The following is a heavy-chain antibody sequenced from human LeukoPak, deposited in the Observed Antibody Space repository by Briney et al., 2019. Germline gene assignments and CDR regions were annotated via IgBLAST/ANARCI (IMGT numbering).Heavy chain of an antibody. CDR1: GFTFSSYW. J-gene: IGHJ4*02. CDR2: IKQDGSEK. V-gene: IGHV3-7*01. Sequence: GGSLRLSCAASGFTFSSYWMSWVRQAPGKGLEWVANIKQDGSEKYYVDSVKGRFTISRDNAKNSLYLQMNSLRAEDTAVYYCARGVWYYYDSSPGYWGQGTLVTVSS. D-gene: IGHD3-22*01. CDR3: ARGVWYYYDSSPGY.